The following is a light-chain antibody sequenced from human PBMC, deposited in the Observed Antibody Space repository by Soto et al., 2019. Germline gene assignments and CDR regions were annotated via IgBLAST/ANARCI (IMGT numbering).Light chain of an antibody. V-gene: IGKV1-39*01. CDR1: QSISNF. Sequence: DIQMTQSPSSLSASLGARVTITCRASQSISNFLNWFQHKPGKAPKVLISAASTLQSGVPSRFSGSVSGTDFTLTISSLQPEDSASYYCQQYYKTVLTFGGGPKVDIK. J-gene: IGKJ4*01. CDR3: QQYYKTVLT. CDR2: AAS.